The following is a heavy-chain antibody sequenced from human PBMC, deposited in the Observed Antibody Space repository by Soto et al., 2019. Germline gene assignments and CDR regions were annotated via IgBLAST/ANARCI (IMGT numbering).Heavy chain of an antibody. CDR2: IYTSGST. J-gene: IGHJ4*02. V-gene: IGHV4-4*07. CDR3: ARDSSGYYYLFDY. D-gene: IGHD3-22*01. Sequence: SETLSLTCTFSVVSISSFYWSCIRQPAGKELEWIGRIYTSGSTNYNPSLKSRVTMSIDTSKNQFSLKLISVTAADTAVYFCARDSSGYYYLFDYWGQGTLVTVSS. CDR1: VVSISSFY.